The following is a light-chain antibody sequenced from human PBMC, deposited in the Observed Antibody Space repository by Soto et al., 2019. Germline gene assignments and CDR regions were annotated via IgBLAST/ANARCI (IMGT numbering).Light chain of an antibody. J-gene: IGKJ1*01. CDR2: KTS. Sequence: DIQMTQSPSTLSALVGDRVTITCRASQSIGSWLAWYQQKAGKAPKLLIYKTSNLDSGVPSRFSGSGSGPEFTLTISSLQPDDLATYYCQQYTSFPWTFGQGTKVEIK. CDR1: QSIGSW. CDR3: QQYTSFPWT. V-gene: IGKV1-5*03.